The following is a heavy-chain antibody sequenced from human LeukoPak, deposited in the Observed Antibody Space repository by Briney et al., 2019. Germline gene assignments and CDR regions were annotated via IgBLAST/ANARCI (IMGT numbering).Heavy chain of an antibody. V-gene: IGHV1-8*02. J-gene: IGHJ4*02. D-gene: IGHD3-22*01. Sequence: ASVKVSCKASGYTFTSYGISWVRQAPGQGLEWMGWMNPNSGDTAFAQKFQGRITMTRSTSISTAYMELSSLTSEDTAVYYCARGLGTYDSSELTWPMISFWGQGTLVTVSS. CDR3: ARGLGTYDSSELTWPMISF. CDR2: MNPNSGDT. CDR1: GYTFTSYG.